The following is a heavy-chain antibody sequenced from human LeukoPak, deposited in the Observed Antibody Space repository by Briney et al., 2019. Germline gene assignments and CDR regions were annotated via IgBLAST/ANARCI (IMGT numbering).Heavy chain of an antibody. Sequence: SETLSLTCTASGYSISSGYYWGWIRHPPEKGLEWIGSIYHSGSTYYNPSLKSRVTISVDTSKNQFSLKMSSVTAADTAVYYCARELRTQPGYNWFDPWGQGTLVTVSS. CDR1: GYSISSGYY. CDR3: ARELRTQPGYNWFDP. D-gene: IGHD3-10*01. CDR2: IYHSGST. V-gene: IGHV4-38-2*02. J-gene: IGHJ5*02.